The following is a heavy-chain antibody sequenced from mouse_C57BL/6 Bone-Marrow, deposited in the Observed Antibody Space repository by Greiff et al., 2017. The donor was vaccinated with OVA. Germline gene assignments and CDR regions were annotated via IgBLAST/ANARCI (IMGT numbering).Heavy chain of an antibody. D-gene: IGHD1-1*01. CDR1: GYNIKDDY. J-gene: IGHJ4*01. Sequence: EVQLQQSGAELVRPGASVKLSCTASGYNIKDDYMHWVKQRPEQGLEWIGWIDPENGDTEYASKFQGKATITAATSSNTAYLQHSSLTSEDTAVYYCTTWGYYVSSLYAMDYWDQGTAVTVSS. CDR3: TTWGYYVSSLYAMDY. CDR2: IDPENGDT. V-gene: IGHV14-4*01.